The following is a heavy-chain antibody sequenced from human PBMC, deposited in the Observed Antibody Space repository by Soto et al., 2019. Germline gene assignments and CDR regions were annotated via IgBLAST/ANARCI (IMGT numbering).Heavy chain of an antibody. CDR1: GGSFSGYY. J-gene: IGHJ3*02. CDR3: ARGGCSSTSCYNAFDI. CDR2: INHSGST. Sequence: PSETLSITCAVYGGSFSGYYWSWIRQPPGKGLEWIGEINHSGSTNYNPSLKSRVTISVDTSKNQFSLKLSSVTAADTAVYYCARGGCSSTSCYNAFDIWGQGTMVTVSS. D-gene: IGHD2-2*01. V-gene: IGHV4-34*01.